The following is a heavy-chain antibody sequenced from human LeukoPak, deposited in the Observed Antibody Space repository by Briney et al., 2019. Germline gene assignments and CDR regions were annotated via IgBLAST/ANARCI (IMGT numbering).Heavy chain of an antibody. D-gene: IGHD3-9*01. CDR1: RFTFSSYG. CDR2: ITSGGDYI. CDR3: ARGHYDVLAASYKWTPDY. V-gene: IGHV3-21*01. J-gene: IGHJ4*02. Sequence: GRSLRLSCAASRFTFSSYGMHWVRQAPGKGLEWVSSITSGGDYIYYADSVKGRFTTSRDNAKNSLSLQLNSLRVEDTAVYYCARGHYDVLAASYKWTPDYWGQGTLVTVSS.